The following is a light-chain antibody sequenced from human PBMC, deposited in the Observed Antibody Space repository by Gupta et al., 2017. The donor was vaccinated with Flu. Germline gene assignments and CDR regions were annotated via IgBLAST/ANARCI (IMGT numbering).Light chain of an antibody. CDR3: VLYMGSGISV. CDR2: STN. CDR1: SGSVSTSYY. Sequence: QPVVTPEPSFSVSPGGTVTLTCGLSSGSVSTSYYPSWYQQTPGQAPRTLIYSTNTRSSGVPDRFSGSILGNKAALTITGAQADDESDYYCVLYMGSGISVFGGGTKLTVL. V-gene: IGLV8-61*01. J-gene: IGLJ3*02.